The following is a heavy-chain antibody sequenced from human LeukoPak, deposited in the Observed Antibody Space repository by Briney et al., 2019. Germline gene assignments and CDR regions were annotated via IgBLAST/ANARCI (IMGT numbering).Heavy chain of an antibody. CDR1: GYXFTDYY. D-gene: IGHD2-21*02. CDR3: ARQVVVVTAAYFHFEY. J-gene: IGHJ4*02. Sequence: GASVTLFCKARGYXFTDYYIQGVRQAPGQGLEWMGCIYPNSGDSNSAQKLQGRDAMTGDTSISTAYMGLSSLRSDDTAVYYCARQVVVVTAAYFHFEYWGQGTLVTVSS. V-gene: IGHV1-2*02. CDR2: IYPNSGDS.